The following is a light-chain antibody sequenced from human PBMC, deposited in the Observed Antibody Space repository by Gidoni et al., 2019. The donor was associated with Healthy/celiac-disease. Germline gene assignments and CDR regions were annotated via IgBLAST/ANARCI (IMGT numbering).Light chain of an antibody. CDR3: QQYDNLRIT. J-gene: IGKJ3*01. V-gene: IGKV1-33*01. CDR1: QDISNY. CDR2: DAS. Sequence: DIQMTQSPSSLSASVGDRVTITCQPSQDISNYLNWYQQKPGKAPKLLIYDASNLETGVPSRFSGSGSGTDFTFTISSLQPEDIATYYCQQYDNLRITFGPGTKVDIK.